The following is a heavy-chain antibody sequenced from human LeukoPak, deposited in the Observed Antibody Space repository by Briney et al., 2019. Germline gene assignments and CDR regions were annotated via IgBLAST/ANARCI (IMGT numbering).Heavy chain of an antibody. CDR2: IYYSGST. V-gene: IGHV4-30-4*01. CDR3: ARGYYYGSGSYYSDY. CDR1: GGSFSSGDYY. J-gene: IGHJ4*02. Sequence: PSQTLSLTCTVSGGSFSSGDYYWSWIRQPPGMGREWIGYIYYSGSTYYNPSLKSRVTISVDTSKNQFSLKLSSVTAADTAVYYCARGYYYGSGSYYSDYWGQGTLVTVSS. D-gene: IGHD3-10*01.